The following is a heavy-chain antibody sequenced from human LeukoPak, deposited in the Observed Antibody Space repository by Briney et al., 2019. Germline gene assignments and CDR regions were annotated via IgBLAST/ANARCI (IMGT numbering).Heavy chain of an antibody. CDR2: INKDGSEK. CDR3: ATYTQHFGAPGGADY. D-gene: IGHD2-8*02. CDR1: RLTFSGYW. J-gene: IGHJ4*02. Sequence: GGSLTLSCVVSRLTFSGYWMRWVRQAPGKGLEWVAAINKDGSEKRYVDSLEGRFTISRDNARNSVYLQMTSLGAEDTAVYYCATYTQHFGAPGGADYWGLGTLVTVSS. V-gene: IGHV3-7*03.